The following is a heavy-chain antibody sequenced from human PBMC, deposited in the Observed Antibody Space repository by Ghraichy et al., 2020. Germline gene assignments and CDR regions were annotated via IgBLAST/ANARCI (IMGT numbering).Heavy chain of an antibody. CDR3: ARVVLSPMTTVTTSWYYGMDV. CDR2: INHSGST. D-gene: IGHD4-17*01. Sequence: SETLSLTCAVYGGSFSGYYWSWIRQPPGKGLEWIGEINHSGSTNYNPSLKSRVTISVDTSKNQFSLKLSSVTAADTAVYYCARVVLSPMTTVTTSWYYGMDVWGQGTTVTVSS. V-gene: IGHV4-34*01. CDR1: GGSFSGYY. J-gene: IGHJ6*02.